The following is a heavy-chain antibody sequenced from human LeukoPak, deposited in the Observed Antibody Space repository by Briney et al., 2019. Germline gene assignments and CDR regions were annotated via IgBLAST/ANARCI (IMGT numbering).Heavy chain of an antibody. CDR2: IIPIFGTA. V-gene: IGHV1-69*13. CDR1: GGTFSSYA. CDR3: ARNYGGNKSPGWYFDL. D-gene: IGHD4-23*01. J-gene: IGHJ2*01. Sequence: ASVKVSCKASGGTFSSYAISWVRRAPGQGLEWMGGIIPIFGTANYAQKFQGRVTITADESTSTAYMELSSLRSEDTAVYYCARNYGGNKSPGWYFDLWGRGTLVTVSS.